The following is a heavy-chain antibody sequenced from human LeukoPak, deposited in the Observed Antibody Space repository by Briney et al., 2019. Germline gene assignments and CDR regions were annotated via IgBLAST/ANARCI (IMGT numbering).Heavy chain of an antibody. J-gene: IGHJ5*02. V-gene: IGHV1-69*13. CDR1: GYTFTSYA. CDR2: IIPIFGTA. D-gene: IGHD2-2*01. CDR3: ATLPSYQLLHAFDP. Sequence: SVKVSCKASGYTFTSYAISWVRQAPGQGLEWMGGIIPIFGTANYAQKFQGRVTITADESTSTAYMELSSLRSEDTAVYYCATLPSYQLLHAFDPWGQGTLVTVSS.